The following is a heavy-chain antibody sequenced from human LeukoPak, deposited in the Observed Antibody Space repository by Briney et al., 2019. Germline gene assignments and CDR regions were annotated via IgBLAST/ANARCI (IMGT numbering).Heavy chain of an antibody. Sequence: GGSLIPSCAASGFTFSSYGMHWVRQAPGRGLEWVAVISYDGSNKNYADSVKGRFTISRDNSKNTLYLQMSSLRAEDTAVYYCARGVRFDYWGQGTLVTVSS. V-gene: IGHV3-30*03. CDR3: ARGVRFDY. CDR1: GFTFSSYG. J-gene: IGHJ4*02. CDR2: ISYDGSNK. D-gene: IGHD3-10*01.